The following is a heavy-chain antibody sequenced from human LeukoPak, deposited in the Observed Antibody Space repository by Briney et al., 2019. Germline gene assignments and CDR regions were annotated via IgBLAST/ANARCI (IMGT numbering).Heavy chain of an antibody. CDR1: GFTFSNYL. CDR3: ANSHGWYYYDSSGYSPFDY. D-gene: IGHD3-22*01. Sequence: GGSQRLPCAASGFTFSNYLMTWVRQAPGKGLEWVADIKADGSEKYYVDSVKGRFTILRDNAKNSLYLQMNSLRAEDTAVYYCANSHGWYYYDSSGYSPFDYWGQGTLVTVSS. J-gene: IGHJ4*02. V-gene: IGHV3-7*01. CDR2: IKADGSEK.